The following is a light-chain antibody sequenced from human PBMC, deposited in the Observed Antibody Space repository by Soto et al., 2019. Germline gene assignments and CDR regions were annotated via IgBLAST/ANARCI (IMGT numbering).Light chain of an antibody. CDR3: QQYENLPT. J-gene: IGKJ5*01. Sequence: DIQMTQSPSSLSASVGDRVTITCRASQSISGYLNWHQQKPGKAPKLLIYGASTLQSGVPSRFSGSGSGTDYTLIISSLQPEDFATYYCQQYENLPTFGQGTRLEIK. CDR2: GAS. CDR1: QSISGY. V-gene: IGKV1-39*01.